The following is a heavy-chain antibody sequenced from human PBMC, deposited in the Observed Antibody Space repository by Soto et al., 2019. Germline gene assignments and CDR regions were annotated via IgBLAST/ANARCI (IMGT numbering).Heavy chain of an antibody. V-gene: IGHV1-69*01. CDR1: GGTFSSYA. CDR3: ASWSSSXXXXXXXXPRNYYYYGMDV. CDR2: IIPIFGTA. D-gene: IGHD6-13*01. Sequence: QVQLVQSGAEVKKPGSSVKVSCKASGGTFSSYAISWVRQAPGQGLEWMGGIIPIFGTANYAQKFQGRVTITADESTSTAYMELSSLRSEDTAVYYCASWSSSXXXXXXXXPRNYYYYGMDVWGQGTTVTVSS. J-gene: IGHJ6*02.